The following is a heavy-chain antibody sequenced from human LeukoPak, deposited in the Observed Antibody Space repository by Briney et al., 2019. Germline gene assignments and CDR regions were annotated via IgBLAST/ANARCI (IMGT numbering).Heavy chain of an antibody. J-gene: IGHJ4*02. CDR2: ISGSGGNT. Sequence: GGTQTLSCAPSGFTFSIYGMSWVRHAPGKGLEWLSAISGSGGNTYYTDSVKGRFTLSRDISKNSFSLQMNSVSATHASVYYLSMAVAYHRVFDYWGQGTLVTVSS. V-gene: IGHV3-23*01. D-gene: IGHD6-19*01. CDR1: GFTFSIYG. CDR3: SMAVAYHRVFDY.